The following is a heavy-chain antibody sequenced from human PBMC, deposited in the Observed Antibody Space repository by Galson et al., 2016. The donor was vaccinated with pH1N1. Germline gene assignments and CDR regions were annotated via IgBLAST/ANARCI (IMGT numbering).Heavy chain of an antibody. Sequence: TLSLTCTVSGGSISSSIYYWHWIRQPAGKGLEWIGRMYTSGTTTYNPSLESRVSISVATSKNQFSLRLSSVTAADTAVYFSARDRVALTGIFDYWGQGALVTVSS. J-gene: IGHJ4*02. CDR2: MYTSGTT. D-gene: IGHD3-10*01. CDR1: GGSISSSIYY. V-gene: IGHV4-61*02. CDR3: ARDRVALTGIFDY.